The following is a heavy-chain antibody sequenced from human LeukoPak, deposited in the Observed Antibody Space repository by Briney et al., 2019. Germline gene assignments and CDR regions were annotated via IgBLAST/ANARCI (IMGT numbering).Heavy chain of an antibody. CDR3: ARGVDV. Sequence: ASVKVSCKACGGTFSSYFISWVRQAPGQGLEWMGRIIPVYGTTNYAQKFQGRVTITADRTSSTAYMELSSLRSEDTAVYYCARGVDVWGKGTAVTVSS. CDR1: GGTFSSYF. J-gene: IGHJ6*04. CDR2: IIPVYGTT. V-gene: IGHV1-69*06.